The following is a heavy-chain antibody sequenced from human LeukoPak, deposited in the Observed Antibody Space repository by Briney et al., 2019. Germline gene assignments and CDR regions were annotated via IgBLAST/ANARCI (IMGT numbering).Heavy chain of an antibody. CDR3: ARDGSGCSGGSCYSALNWFDP. D-gene: IGHD2-15*01. Sequence: PSETLSLTCTVSGGSISSYYWSCIRQPAGKGLEWIGRIYTSGCTNYNPSLKSRVTMSVDTSKNQFSLKLSSVTAADTAVYYCARDGSGCSGGSCYSALNWFDPWGQGTLVTVSS. CDR1: GGSISSYY. J-gene: IGHJ5*02. CDR2: IYTSGCT. V-gene: IGHV4-4*07.